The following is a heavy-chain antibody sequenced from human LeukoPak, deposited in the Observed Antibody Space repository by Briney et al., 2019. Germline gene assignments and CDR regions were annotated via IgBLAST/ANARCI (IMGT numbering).Heavy chain of an antibody. CDR1: PDTFTRYG. V-gene: IGHV1-18*01. D-gene: IGHD6-19*01. CDR2: IRAYNGDT. CDR3: ATTTATSGSSLY. Sequence: GASVKVSGKASPDTFTRYGITWVRQAPGQGLEWMGWIRAYNGDTNYAQKFQGRVTMTAERSTNTAYMELRGLTFDDTAVFYCATTTATSGSSLYWGQGTLVNVAS. J-gene: IGHJ4*02.